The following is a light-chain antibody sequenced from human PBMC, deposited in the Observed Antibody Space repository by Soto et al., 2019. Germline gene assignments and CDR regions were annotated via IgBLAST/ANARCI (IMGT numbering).Light chain of an antibody. V-gene: IGKV3-11*01. J-gene: IGKJ5*01. CDR2: DAS. CDR1: QSVSSY. Sequence: EVVLTQSPATLSLSPGERATLSCRASQSVSSYLAWYQQKPGQAPRLLIYDASNRATGIPARFSGSGSGTAFTLTINSLEPEDFAVYYCQQRGNWITFGQGTRLEIK. CDR3: QQRGNWIT.